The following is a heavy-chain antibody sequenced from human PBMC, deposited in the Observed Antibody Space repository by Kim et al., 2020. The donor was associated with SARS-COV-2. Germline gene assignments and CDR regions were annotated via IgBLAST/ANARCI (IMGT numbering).Heavy chain of an antibody. J-gene: IGHJ4*02. D-gene: IGHD2-15*01. V-gene: IGHV1-69*01. Sequence: TANYAQKFEGRVTITADESTSTAYMELGSMRSEDTAVYYCARADGGIIDYWGQGTLVTVSS. CDR2: TA. CDR3: ARADGGIIDY.